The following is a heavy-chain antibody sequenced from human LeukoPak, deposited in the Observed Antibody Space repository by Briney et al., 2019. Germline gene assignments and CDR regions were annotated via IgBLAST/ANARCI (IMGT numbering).Heavy chain of an antibody. J-gene: IGHJ4*02. D-gene: IGHD6-19*01. CDR3: ARSPLDGQNRVAVAGTIFDY. Sequence: SVKVSCKASGDTFSSYAISWVRQAPGQGLEWMGGIIPIFGTANYAQKFQGRVTITADESTSTAYMELSSLRSEDTAVYYCARSPLDGQNRVAVAGTIFDYWGQGTLVTVSS. CDR2: IIPIFGTA. V-gene: IGHV1-69*13. CDR1: GDTFSSYA.